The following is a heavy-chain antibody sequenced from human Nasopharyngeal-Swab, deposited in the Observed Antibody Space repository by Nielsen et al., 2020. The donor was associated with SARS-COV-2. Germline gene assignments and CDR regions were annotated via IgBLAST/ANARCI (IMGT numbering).Heavy chain of an antibody. D-gene: IGHD2-21*01. CDR2: INQDANYA. CDR1: GFTFSSYW. J-gene: IGHJ4*02. Sequence: GGSLRLSCAASGFTFSSYWMHWVRQGPGKGLEWVSRINQDANYASYADSVKGRFTISRDNAGNTVHLQMNSLRGEDTAVYYCARDLDLWHIEDWGQGTLVTVSS. CDR3: ARDLDLWHIED. V-gene: IGHV3-74*01.